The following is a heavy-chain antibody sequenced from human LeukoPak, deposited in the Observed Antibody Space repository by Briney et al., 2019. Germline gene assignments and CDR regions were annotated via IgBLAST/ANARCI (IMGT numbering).Heavy chain of an antibody. D-gene: IGHD3-10*01. J-gene: IGHJ6*02. CDR1: GGTFSSYA. CDR3: ASSMVRGVLHYYYGMDV. V-gene: IGHV1-69*04. CDR2: IIPILGIA. Sequence: AASVKVSCKASGGTFSSYAISWVRQAPGQGLEWMGRIIPILGIANYAQKFQGRVTITADKSTSTAYMELSSLRSEDTAVYYCASSMVRGVLHYYYGMDVWGQGTTVTVSS.